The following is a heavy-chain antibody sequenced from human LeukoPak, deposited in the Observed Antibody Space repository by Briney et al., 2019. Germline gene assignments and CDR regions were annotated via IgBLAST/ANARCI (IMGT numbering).Heavy chain of an antibody. CDR1: GYTFTSYG. V-gene: IGHV1-69*13. CDR3: ARDRHSSSWGV. J-gene: IGHJ4*02. D-gene: IGHD6-13*01. CDR2: IIPIFGTA. Sequence: ASVKVSCKASGYTFTSYGISWVRQAPGQGLEWTGGIIPIFGTANYAQKFQGRVTITADESTSTAYMELSSLRSEDTAVYYCARDRHSSSWGVWGQGTLVTVSS.